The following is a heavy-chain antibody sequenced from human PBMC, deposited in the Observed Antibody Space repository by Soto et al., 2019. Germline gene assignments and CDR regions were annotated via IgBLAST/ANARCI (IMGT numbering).Heavy chain of an antibody. CDR1: GFTFSSSA. J-gene: IGHJ4*02. CDR3: AKDYYGHSGRPYYFDY. CDR2: ISGAGTTT. V-gene: IGHV3-23*01. D-gene: IGHD3-3*01. Sequence: PGGSLRLSCAASGFTFSSSAMSWVRQAPGKGLEWVSAISGAGTTTHYADSVKGRFTISRDNSKNTLYLQMNGLRAEDTAVYFCAKDYYGHSGRPYYFDYWGQGSLVTVSS.